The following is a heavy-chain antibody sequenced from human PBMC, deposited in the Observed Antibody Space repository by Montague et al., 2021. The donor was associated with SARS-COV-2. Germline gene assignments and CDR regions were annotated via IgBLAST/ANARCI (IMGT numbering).Heavy chain of an antibody. CDR3: ARDNMGSIDY. CDR2: MSYDGSSR. J-gene: IGHJ4*02. D-gene: IGHD1-26*01. V-gene: IGHV3-30*04. CDR1: GFTFSTYY. Sequence: SLRLSCAASGFTFSTYYMQWVRQAPGKGLEWVAIMSYDGSSRYHVDSVKGRFTISRDNSRNTLYLQMDSLRSEDTAVYYCARDNMGSIDYGGQGTLVTVSS.